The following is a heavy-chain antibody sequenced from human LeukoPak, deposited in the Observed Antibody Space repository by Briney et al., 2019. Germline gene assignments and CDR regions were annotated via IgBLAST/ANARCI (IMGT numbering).Heavy chain of an antibody. D-gene: IGHD3-10*01. CDR3: AGYSGSHYNGAFDI. CDR2: IYYSGST. V-gene: IGHV4-59*01. Sequence: PSETLSLTCTVSGGSISSYYWSWIRQPPGKGLEWIGYIYYSGSTNYNPSLKSRVTISVDTSKNQFSLKLSSVTAADTAVYYCAGYSGSHYNGAFDIWGQGTMVTVSS. J-gene: IGHJ3*02. CDR1: GGSISSYY.